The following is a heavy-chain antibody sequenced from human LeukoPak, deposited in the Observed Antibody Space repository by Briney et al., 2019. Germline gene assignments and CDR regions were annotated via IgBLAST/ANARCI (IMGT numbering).Heavy chain of an antibody. D-gene: IGHD3-10*01. J-gene: IGHJ4*02. CDR2: INRDGSNT. CDR1: GFTFSSHW. CDR3: AREETMGY. Sequence: GGSLRLSCVASGFTFSSHWMHWVRQAPGKGLVWVSRINRDGSNTDYADSVKGRFTISRDNAKNTQYLQMNSLSAEDTAVYYCAREETMGYWGQGTLVTVSS. V-gene: IGHV3-74*01.